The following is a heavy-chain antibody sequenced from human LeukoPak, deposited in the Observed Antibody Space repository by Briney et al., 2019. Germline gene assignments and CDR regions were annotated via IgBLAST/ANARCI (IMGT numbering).Heavy chain of an antibody. CDR1: GGSISSGSYY. V-gene: IGHV4-61*02. Sequence: SQTLSLTCTVSGGSISSGSYYWSWIRQPAGKGLEWIGCIYTSGSTNYNPSLKSRVTISVDTSKNQFSLKLSSVTAADTAVYYCARHRYYYDSSGYAFDQWGQRTLVTVSS. D-gene: IGHD3-22*01. CDR3: ARHRYYYDSSGYAFDQ. J-gene: IGHJ4*02. CDR2: IYTSGST.